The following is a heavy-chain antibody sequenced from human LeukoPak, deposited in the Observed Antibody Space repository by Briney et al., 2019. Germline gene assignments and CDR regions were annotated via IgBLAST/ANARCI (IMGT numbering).Heavy chain of an antibody. Sequence: SETLSLTCTVSGGSISSYYWSWIRQPPGKGLEWIGYISYSGITNYNPSLKSRVTISVDTSKNQFSLKLSSVTAADTALYYCARRRYSSSWGPNDAFDIWGQGTMVTVSS. D-gene: IGHD6-13*01. CDR1: GGSISSYY. CDR2: ISYSGIT. CDR3: ARRRYSSSWGPNDAFDI. J-gene: IGHJ3*02. V-gene: IGHV4-59*08.